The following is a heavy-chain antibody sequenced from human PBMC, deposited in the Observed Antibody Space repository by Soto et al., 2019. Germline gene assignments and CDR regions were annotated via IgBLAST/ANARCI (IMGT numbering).Heavy chain of an antibody. CDR1: GFTFGDYA. V-gene: IGHV3-49*03. J-gene: IGHJ6*02. CDR2: IRSKAYGGTT. Sequence: GSLRLSCTASGFTFGDYAMSWFRQAPGKGLEWVGFIRSKAYGGTTEYAASVKGRFTISRDDSKSIACLQMNSLKIEDTAVYYCARFYYDSSGYLPSPYYYYYGMDVRGQGTTVTVSS. CDR3: ARFYYDSSGYLPSPYYYYYGMDV. D-gene: IGHD3-22*01.